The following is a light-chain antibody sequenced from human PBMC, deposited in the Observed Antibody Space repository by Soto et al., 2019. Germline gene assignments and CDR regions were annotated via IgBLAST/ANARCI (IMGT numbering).Light chain of an antibody. J-gene: IGKJ5*01. Sequence: EIVLTQSPATLSLSPGERSTLSCRASQSVSRNYLAWYQQKPGQAPRLPIYDAYIRATGVPARFSGSGSGTEFTLTISSLQSEDSAVYYCQQRHMWPITFGQGTRLEIK. CDR2: DAY. CDR1: QSVSRNY. CDR3: QQRHMWPIT. V-gene: IGKV3D-20*02.